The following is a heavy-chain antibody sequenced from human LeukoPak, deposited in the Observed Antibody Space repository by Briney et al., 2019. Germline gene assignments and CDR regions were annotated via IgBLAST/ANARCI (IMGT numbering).Heavy chain of an antibody. J-gene: IGHJ5*02. Sequence: ASVKVSCKASGYTLTGYYMHWVRQAPGQGLEWMGWINPDSGGTNYAQKFQGRVTMTRDTSISTAYMELSRLRSDDTAVYYCARSIAGAVGQPAPWCQGTLVTVSS. V-gene: IGHV1-2*02. CDR2: INPDSGGT. CDR1: GYTLTGYY. D-gene: IGHD3-10*01. CDR3: ARSIAGAVGQPAP.